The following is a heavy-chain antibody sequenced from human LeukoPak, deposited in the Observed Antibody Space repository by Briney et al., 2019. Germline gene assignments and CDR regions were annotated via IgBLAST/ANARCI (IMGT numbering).Heavy chain of an antibody. J-gene: IGHJ4*02. CDR1: GGSISSYY. CDR3: ARHVGIHLWSLYFDY. CDR2: IYSSGST. V-gene: IGHV4-59*08. Sequence: PSETLSLTCIVSGGSISSYYWSWIRQPPGKGLEWIGYIYSSGSTDYNPSLKSRATISLDTSNHQFSLKLTSVTAADTAVYYCARHVGIHLWSLYFDYWGQGSLVTVSS. D-gene: IGHD5-18*01.